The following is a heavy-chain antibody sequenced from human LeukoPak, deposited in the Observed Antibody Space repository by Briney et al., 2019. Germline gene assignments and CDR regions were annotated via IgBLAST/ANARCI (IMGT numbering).Heavy chain of an antibody. D-gene: IGHD6-19*01. CDR2: TYYRCKWYN. V-gene: IGHV6-1*01. CDR1: GDSVSSNSAA. CDR3: ARGTRYSSGWTFDY. Sequence: SQTLSLTCAISGDSVSSNSAAWNWIRQSPSRGLEWLGRTYYRCKWYNEYAVSVKSRITINPDTSKNQFSLQLNSVTPEDTAVYYCARGTRYSSGWTFDYWGQGTLVTVSS. J-gene: IGHJ4*02.